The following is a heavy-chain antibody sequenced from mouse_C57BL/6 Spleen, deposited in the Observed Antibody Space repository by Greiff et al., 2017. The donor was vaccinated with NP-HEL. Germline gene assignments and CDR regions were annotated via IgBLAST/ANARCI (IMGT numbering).Heavy chain of an antibody. Sequence: VQLQQSGPELVKPGASVKISCKASGYAFSSSWMNWVKQRPGKGLEWIGRIYPGDGDTNYNGKFKGKATLTADKSSSTAYMQLSSLTSEDSAVYVCATSYYGKQYFDVWGTGTTVTVSS. V-gene: IGHV1-82*01. J-gene: IGHJ1*03. CDR2: IYPGDGDT. D-gene: IGHD2-10*01. CDR3: ATSYYGKQYFDV. CDR1: GYAFSSSW.